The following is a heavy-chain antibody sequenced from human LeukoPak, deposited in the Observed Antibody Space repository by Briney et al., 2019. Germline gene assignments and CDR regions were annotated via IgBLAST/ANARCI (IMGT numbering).Heavy chain of an antibody. CDR1: GFTFSSYG. Sequence: GGSLRLSCAASGFTFSSYGMHWVRQAPGKGLEWVAFIRYDGSNKYYADSVKGRFTISRDNSKNTLYLQMNSLRAEDTAVYYCAKAPLRVGATNYYYYMDVWGKGTTVTVSS. D-gene: IGHD1-26*01. CDR3: AKAPLRVGATNYYYYMDV. CDR2: IRYDGSNK. J-gene: IGHJ6*03. V-gene: IGHV3-30*02.